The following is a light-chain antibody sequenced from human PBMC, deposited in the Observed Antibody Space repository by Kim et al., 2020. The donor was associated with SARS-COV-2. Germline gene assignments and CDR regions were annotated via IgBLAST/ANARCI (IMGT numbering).Light chain of an antibody. V-gene: IGLV2-14*03. CDR2: GVS. J-gene: IGLJ2*01. CDR3: SSYTSSSTMI. CDR1: SSDVGGYNF. Sequence: GQAITISCTGTSSDVGGYNFVSWYQQHPGKAPKVMIYGVSNRPSGVSNRFSGSKSGNTASLTISGLQAEDEADYYCSSYTSSSTMIFGGGTQLTVL.